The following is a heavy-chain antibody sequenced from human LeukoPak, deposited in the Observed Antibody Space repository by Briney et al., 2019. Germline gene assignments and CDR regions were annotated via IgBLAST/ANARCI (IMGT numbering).Heavy chain of an antibody. J-gene: IGHJ4*02. CDR3: ARGRPHGNDY. V-gene: IGHV3-74*01. Sequence: GGALRLSCAASGFTFSSYWMNWVRQAPGKGLVWVSRIASDGSSTTYADSVKGRFSISRDNAKNTLYLQMNSLRVEDTAVYYCARGRPHGNDYWGQGTLVTVSS. D-gene: IGHD4-23*01. CDR1: GFTFSSYW. CDR2: IASDGSST.